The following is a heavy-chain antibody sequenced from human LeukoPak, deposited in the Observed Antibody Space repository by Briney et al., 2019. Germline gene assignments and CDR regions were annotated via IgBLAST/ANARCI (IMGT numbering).Heavy chain of an antibody. D-gene: IGHD5-12*01. CDR3: ARQRGYSGYDAGY. V-gene: IGHV5-51*01. CDR1: GYSFTSYW. Sequence: GESLKISCKGSGYSFTSYWIGRVRQLPGKGLEWMGIIYPGDSDTRYSPSFQGQVTISADKSISTAYLQWSSLKASDTAMYYCARQRGYSGYDAGYWGQGTLVTVSS. CDR2: IYPGDSDT. J-gene: IGHJ4*02.